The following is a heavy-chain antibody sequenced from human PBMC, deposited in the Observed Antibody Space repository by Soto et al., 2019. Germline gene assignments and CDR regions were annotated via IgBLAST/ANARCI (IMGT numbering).Heavy chain of an antibody. Sequence: KTSETLSLTCTVSGGSISSGDYYWIWIRQPPGKGLEWIGYVYYSGSTYYNPSLKSRVTISVDTSKNQFSLKLSSVTAADTAVYYCARAGAGYQLLYGHLGWFDPWGQGTLVTVSS. V-gene: IGHV4-30-4*01. D-gene: IGHD2-2*02. CDR3: ARAGAGYQLLYGHLGWFDP. CDR2: VYYSGST. J-gene: IGHJ5*02. CDR1: GGSISSGDYY.